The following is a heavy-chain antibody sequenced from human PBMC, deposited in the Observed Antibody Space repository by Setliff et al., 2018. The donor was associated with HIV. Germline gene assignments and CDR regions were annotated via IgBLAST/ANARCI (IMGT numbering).Heavy chain of an antibody. CDR2: IYTSGST. J-gene: IGHJ5*01. D-gene: IGHD6-13*01. Sequence: SETLSLTCTVSGGSISSYYWSWIRQPPGKGLEWIGYIYTSGSTNYNPFLKNRVTISVDTSKNQFSLRLSSVTAADTAVYYCARGYSSSWYDSWGQGTLVTAPQ. CDR1: GGSISSYY. CDR3: ARGYSSSWYDS. V-gene: IGHV4-4*08.